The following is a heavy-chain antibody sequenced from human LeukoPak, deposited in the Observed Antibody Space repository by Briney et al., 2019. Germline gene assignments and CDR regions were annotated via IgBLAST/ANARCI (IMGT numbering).Heavy chain of an antibody. V-gene: IGHV4-59*01. CDR3: ARSFSWYFDL. Sequence: PSETLSLTCTVSGGSISSYYWSWIRQPPGKGLEWIGYIYYSGSTNYNPSLKSRVTISVDTSKNQFSLKLSSVTAADTAVYYCARSFSWYFDLWGRGTLVTVSS. CDR2: IYYSGST. J-gene: IGHJ2*01. CDR1: GGSISSYY.